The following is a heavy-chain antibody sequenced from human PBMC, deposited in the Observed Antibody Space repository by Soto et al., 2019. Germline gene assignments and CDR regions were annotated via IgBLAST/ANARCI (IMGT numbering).Heavy chain of an antibody. CDR2: IWYDGSNK. D-gene: IGHD1-26*01. Sequence: GGSLRLSCAASGFSFTSYGMHWVRQAPGKGLDWVAGIWYDGSNKYSAESVKGRFTISRANSKNTLYLQMNSLTVEDTAVYYLARGENTGSYVDACDVWGQGTMVTVSS. CDR3: ARGENTGSYVDACDV. J-gene: IGHJ3*01. CDR1: GFSFTSYG. V-gene: IGHV3-33*03.